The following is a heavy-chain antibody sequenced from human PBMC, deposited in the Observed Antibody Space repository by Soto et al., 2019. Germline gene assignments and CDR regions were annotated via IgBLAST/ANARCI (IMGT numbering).Heavy chain of an antibody. V-gene: IGHV4-31*03. CDR2: IYYSGST. Sequence: SETLSLTCTVSGGSISSSGCHWSWIRQHPGKGLEWIGYIYYSGSTYYNPSLKSRVTISVDTSKNQFSLKLSSVTAADTAVYYCAREAAADKLFDYWGQGTLVTVSS. D-gene: IGHD6-13*01. CDR1: GGSISSSGCH. CDR3: AREAAADKLFDY. J-gene: IGHJ4*02.